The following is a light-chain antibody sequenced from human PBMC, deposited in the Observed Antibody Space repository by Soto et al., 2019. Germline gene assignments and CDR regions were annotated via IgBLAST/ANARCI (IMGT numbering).Light chain of an antibody. Sequence: EIVMTQSPATLSVTPGERGTLSCRASQNVSSNLAWYQQRPGQAPRLLIYGAVTRATGIPARFSGSGSGTEFTLTISSLQSADFAVYYCQQYNLWPSFTFGPGTKVDIK. J-gene: IGKJ3*01. V-gene: IGKV3-15*01. CDR2: GAV. CDR3: QQYNLWPSFT. CDR1: QNVSSN.